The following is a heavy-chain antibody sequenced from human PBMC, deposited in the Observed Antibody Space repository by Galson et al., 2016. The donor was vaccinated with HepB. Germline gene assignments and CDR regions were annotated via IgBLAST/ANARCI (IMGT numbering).Heavy chain of an antibody. CDR2: TSYDESNK. V-gene: IGHV3-30*18. CDR3: AKDLNPQTNGWHGSLDN. D-gene: IGHD2-8*01. CDR1: GFTFSYYG. J-gene: IGHJ4*02. Sequence: SLRLSCAASGFTFSYYGMHWVRQAPGKGLEWVGVTSYDESNKYYGDSVTGRFTIYRDNSKNTLYLQMNSLRTEDAAVYFCAKDLNPQTNGWHGSLDNWGQGTLVTVSS.